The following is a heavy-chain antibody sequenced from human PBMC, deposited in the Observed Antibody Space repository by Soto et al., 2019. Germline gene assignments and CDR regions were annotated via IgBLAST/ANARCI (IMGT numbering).Heavy chain of an antibody. CDR2: MNPNSGNT. D-gene: IGHD5-12*01. J-gene: IGHJ5*02. Sequence: ASVKVSCKASGCTFTSYDINWVRQATGQGLEWMGWMNPNSGNTGYAQKFQGRVTMTRNTSISTAYMELSSLRSEDTAVYYCARKRGVVYSGYDFGWFDPWGQGTLVTVSS. CDR1: GCTFTSYD. CDR3: ARKRGVVYSGYDFGWFDP. V-gene: IGHV1-8*01.